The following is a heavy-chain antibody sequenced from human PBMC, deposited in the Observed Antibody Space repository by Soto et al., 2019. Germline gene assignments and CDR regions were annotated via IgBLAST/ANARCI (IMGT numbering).Heavy chain of an antibody. V-gene: IGHV3-48*02. J-gene: IGHJ4*02. Sequence: EVQLVESGGGLVQPGGSLRLSCAASGFTFSDHSMNWVRQAPGKGLEWVSYISSISSSTIYYAESVKGRFTISRDNAKNSLYLQMNSLRDEDTAVYYCARRNFYDKSGYYYFDSWGQGTLVTVSS. CDR3: ARRNFYDKSGYYYFDS. D-gene: IGHD3-22*01. CDR2: ISSISSSTI. CDR1: GFTFSDHS.